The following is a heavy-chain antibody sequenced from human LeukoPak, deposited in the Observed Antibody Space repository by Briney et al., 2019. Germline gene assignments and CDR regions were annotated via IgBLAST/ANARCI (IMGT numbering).Heavy chain of an antibody. D-gene: IGHD2-2*01. CDR3: SSLSMPCLDY. V-gene: IGHV3-48*03. CDR2: ISSSGSTI. Sequence: GGSLRLSCAASGFTFSSYEMNWVRQAPGKGLEWVSYISSSGSTIYYADSVKGRFTISRDNAKNSLYLQMNSLRAEDTAVYYCSSLSMPCLDYWGQGTLVTVSS. CDR1: GFTFSSYE. J-gene: IGHJ4*02.